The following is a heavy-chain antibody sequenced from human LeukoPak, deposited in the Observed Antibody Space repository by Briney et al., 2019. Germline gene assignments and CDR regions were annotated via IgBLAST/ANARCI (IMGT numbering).Heavy chain of an antibody. D-gene: IGHD3-22*01. CDR2: IQTGDST. CDR1: GFTVSPSY. V-gene: IGHV3-66*01. Sequence: PGESLRLSCAASGFTVSPSYMSWVRQAPGKGLEWVSVIQTGDSTNYADSVKGRFTISRDNSKNTLYLQMNSLRAEDTAVYYCAREGRGRGRDYYDSSGYHDYWGQGTLVTVSS. CDR3: AREGRGRGRDYYDSSGYHDY. J-gene: IGHJ4*02.